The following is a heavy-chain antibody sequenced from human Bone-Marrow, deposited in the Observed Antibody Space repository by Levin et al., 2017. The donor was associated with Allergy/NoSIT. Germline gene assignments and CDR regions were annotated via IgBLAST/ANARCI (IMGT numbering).Heavy chain of an antibody. CDR3: ATYRSSEFES. V-gene: IGHV4-61*01. J-gene: IGHJ5*01. D-gene: IGHD6-13*01. Sequence: SCTVSGGSVNSGPFYWTWIRQPPGKGLEWIGYIHYSGSTNYNSSLKSRVVLSVDPSKDQFSLKVRSVTAADTAVYYCATYRSSEFESWGQGTLVTVSA. CDR2: IHYSGST. CDR1: GGSVNSGPFY.